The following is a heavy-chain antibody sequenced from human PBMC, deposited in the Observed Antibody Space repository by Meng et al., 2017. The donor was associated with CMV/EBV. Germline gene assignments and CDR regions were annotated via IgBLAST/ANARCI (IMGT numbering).Heavy chain of an antibody. J-gene: IGHJ4*02. D-gene: IGHD1-26*01. CDR3: ARDRGELMYYFDY. CDR1: GFTFSSSY. Sequence: GSLRLSCAASGFTFSSSYMNWVRQAPGKGPEWVSNIYDSGTAYYADSVKGRFTNSRDNLNNTLYLQMDSLRAEDTAVYYCARDRGELMYYFDYWGQGTLVTVSS. V-gene: IGHV3-53*01. CDR2: IYDSGTA.